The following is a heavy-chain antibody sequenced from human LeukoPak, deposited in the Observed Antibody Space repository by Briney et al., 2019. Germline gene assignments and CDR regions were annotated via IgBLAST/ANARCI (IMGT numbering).Heavy chain of an antibody. CDR3: ARAAPYSGSYYGY. CDR1: GGTFSSYA. J-gene: IGHJ4*02. CDR2: IIPIFGTA. D-gene: IGHD1-26*01. V-gene: IGHV1-69*13. Sequence: SVTVSCKASGGTFSSYAISWVRQAPGQGLEWMGGIIPIFGTANYALKFQGRVTITADESTSTAYMELSSLRSEDTAVYYCARAAPYSGSYYGYWGQGTLVTVSS.